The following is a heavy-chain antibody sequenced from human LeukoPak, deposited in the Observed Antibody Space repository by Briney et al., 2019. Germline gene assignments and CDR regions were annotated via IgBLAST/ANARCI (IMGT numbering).Heavy chain of an antibody. CDR3: ARRSYCGGDCYSDF. CDR1: GYSFTNYW. J-gene: IGHJ4*02. D-gene: IGHD2-21*02. V-gene: IGHV5-51*01. CDR2: IYPGDSDT. Sequence: GASLEISCKASGYSFTNYWIGWVRPMPGKGLEWMGIIYPGDSDTRYSPSFQGQVTISADKSISTAYLQWSSLKASDTAMYYCARRSYCGGDCYSDFWGQGTLVTVSS.